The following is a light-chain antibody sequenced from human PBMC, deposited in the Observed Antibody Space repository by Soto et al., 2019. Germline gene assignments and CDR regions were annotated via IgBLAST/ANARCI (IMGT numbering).Light chain of an antibody. Sequence: QSVLTQPPSASGSPGQSVTISCTGTSSDIGAYNYVSWFQQHPGEAPKLIISEVNKRPSGVPERFSGSKSGNTASLTVSGLQAEDEADYYCTSYGGRDNLMFGGGAKLTVL. V-gene: IGLV2-8*01. J-gene: IGLJ3*02. CDR2: EVN. CDR3: TSYGGRDNLM. CDR1: SSDIGAYNY.